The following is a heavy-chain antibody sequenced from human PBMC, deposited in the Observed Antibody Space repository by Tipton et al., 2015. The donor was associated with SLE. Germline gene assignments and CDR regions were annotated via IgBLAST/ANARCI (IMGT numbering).Heavy chain of an antibody. CDR2: INHDGST. CDR3: ARAPRAWNHHYALDV. D-gene: IGHD1-14*01. J-gene: IGHJ3*01. Sequence: TLSLTCAVHGVSFGGYYWTWIRQPPGKGLEWIGEINHDGSTNYNPSLKSRVTISLDTSKNQFSLKVNSVTAADTAVYYCARAPRAWNHHYALDVWGQGTVVTVSS. V-gene: IGHV4-34*01. CDR1: GVSFGGYY.